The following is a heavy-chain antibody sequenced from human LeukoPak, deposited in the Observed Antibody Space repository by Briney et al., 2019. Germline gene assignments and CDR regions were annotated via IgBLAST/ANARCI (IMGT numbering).Heavy chain of an antibody. CDR3: ARLVGNSLNWFDP. CDR2: IYYSGST. V-gene: IGHV4-39*01. CDR1: GGSISSSSYY. D-gene: IGHD1/OR15-1a*01. J-gene: IGHJ5*02. Sequence: KPSETLSLTCTVSGGSISSSSYYWGWIRQPPGKGLEWIGSIYYSGSTYYNPSLKSRVTISVDTSKNQFSLKLSSVTAADTAVYYCARLVGNSLNWFDPWGQGTLVTVSS.